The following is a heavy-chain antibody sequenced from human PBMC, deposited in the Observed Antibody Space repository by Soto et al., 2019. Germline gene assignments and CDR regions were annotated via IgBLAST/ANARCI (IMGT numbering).Heavy chain of an antibody. CDR2: INHSGST. J-gene: IGHJ6*02. CDR3: ARGGSGSYILYYGMDV. Sequence: SETLSLTCAVYGGSFSGYYWSWIRQPPGKGLEWIGEINHSGSTNYNPSLKSRVTISVDTSKNQFSLKLSSVTAADTAVYYCARGGSGSYILYYGMDVWGQGTTVTVSS. D-gene: IGHD3-10*01. V-gene: IGHV4-34*01. CDR1: GGSFSGYY.